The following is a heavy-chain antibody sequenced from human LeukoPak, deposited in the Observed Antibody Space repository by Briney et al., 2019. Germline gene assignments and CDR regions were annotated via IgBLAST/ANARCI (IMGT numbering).Heavy chain of an antibody. J-gene: IGHJ5*02. CDR1: GGSLSSDY. V-gene: IGHV4-4*09. CDR2: IYSSWSTNYN. Sequence: SDTLSLTCIVSGGSLSSDYRSWIRQPPGKGLEWIAYIYSSWSTNYNNYNPSLKSRATISVDTPKNQFSLKLSSVTAADTAVYYCARQTSGGWSGPTRLFDPWGQGSLVTVPS. D-gene: IGHD3-3*01. CDR3: ARQTSGGWSGPTRLFDP.